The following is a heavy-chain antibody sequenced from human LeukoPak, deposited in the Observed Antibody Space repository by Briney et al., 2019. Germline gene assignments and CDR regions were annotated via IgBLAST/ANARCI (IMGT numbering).Heavy chain of an antibody. CDR2: INHSGST. CDR3: ARGRYNWNYVPYYYYGMDV. V-gene: IGHV4-34*01. D-gene: IGHD1-7*01. J-gene: IGHJ6*02. Sequence: KASETLSLTCAVYGASFSGYYWSWIRQPPGKGLEWLGEINHSGSTNYNPSLKSRVTISVDTSKNQFSLKLSSVTAADTAVYYCARGRYNWNYVPYYYYGMDVWGQGTTVTVSS. CDR1: GASFSGYY.